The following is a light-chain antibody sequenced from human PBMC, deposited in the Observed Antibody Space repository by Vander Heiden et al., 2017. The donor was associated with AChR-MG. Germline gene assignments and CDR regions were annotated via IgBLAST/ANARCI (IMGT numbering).Light chain of an antibody. V-gene: IGKV1-33*01. J-gene: IGKJ3*01. CDR1: QDISNY. Sequence: DIQMTQSPSSLSASVGDRVTITCHASQDISNYLNWYQQKPGKAPKLLIYDASNLETGVPSRFSGSGSGTDFTFTISSLQPEDIATYYCQQDDNLPFTFGHRTKVDIK. CDR2: DAS. CDR3: QQDDNLPFT.